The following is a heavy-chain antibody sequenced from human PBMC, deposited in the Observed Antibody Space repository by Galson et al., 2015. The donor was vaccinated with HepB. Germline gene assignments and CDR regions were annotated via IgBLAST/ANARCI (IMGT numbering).Heavy chain of an antibody. V-gene: IGHV4-59*08. J-gene: IGHJ3*02. CDR3: ARHGGSQLTLFGLLTAFDI. D-gene: IGHD3/OR15-3a*01. CDR2: AYYSGNT. Sequence: SETLSLTCTVSGGSISSYYWSWIRQPPGKGLEWIAYAYYSGNTNYNASLKSRVTISLDTSKNQFSLRLSSVTAADTAVYYCARHGGSQLTLFGLLTAFDIWGQGTLVTVSS. CDR1: GGSISSYY.